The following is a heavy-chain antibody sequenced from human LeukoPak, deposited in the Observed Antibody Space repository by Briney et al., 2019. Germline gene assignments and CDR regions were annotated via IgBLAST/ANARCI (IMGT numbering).Heavy chain of an antibody. J-gene: IGHJ4*02. Sequence: KPSETLPLTCTVSGGSISSYYWNWIRQPPGKGLEWIGHIYSSGSTKYNPSLKSRVTISVDTSKNQFSPKLISVTAADTAVYYCARQSSWLRAFDYWGQGTLVTVSS. CDR3: ARQSSWLRAFDY. D-gene: IGHD5-12*01. CDR2: IYSSGST. V-gene: IGHV4-59*01. CDR1: GGSISSYY.